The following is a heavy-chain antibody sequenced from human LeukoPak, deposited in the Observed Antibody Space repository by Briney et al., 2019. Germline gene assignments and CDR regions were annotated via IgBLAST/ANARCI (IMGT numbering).Heavy chain of an antibody. D-gene: IGHD6-19*01. CDR1: GGSVSSGNYY. Sequence: SETLSLTCTVSGGSVSSGNYYWSWIRQPPGKGLEWIGYIYYSGSTNYNPSLKSRVTISVDTSKNQFSLKLSSVTAADTAVYYCARDFEGLVHDYWGQGTLVTVSS. CDR2: IYYSGST. J-gene: IGHJ4*02. CDR3: ARDFEGLVHDY. V-gene: IGHV4-61*01.